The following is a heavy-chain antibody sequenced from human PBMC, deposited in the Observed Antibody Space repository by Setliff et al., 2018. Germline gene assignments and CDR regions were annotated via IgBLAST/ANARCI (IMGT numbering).Heavy chain of an antibody. CDR3: ARDRTAYSYGLDV. V-gene: IGHV4-59*01. J-gene: IGHJ6*02. CDR1: GGSISPYF. Sequence: SETLSLTCTVSGGSISPYFWSWIRQSPGKGLEWIGYIYHSGNTNFNPSLKTRVTMSVDTSKNQFALNLRSVTAADSAVYYCARDRTAYSYGLDVWGQGTTVTVSS. CDR2: IYHSGNT. D-gene: IGHD5-18*01.